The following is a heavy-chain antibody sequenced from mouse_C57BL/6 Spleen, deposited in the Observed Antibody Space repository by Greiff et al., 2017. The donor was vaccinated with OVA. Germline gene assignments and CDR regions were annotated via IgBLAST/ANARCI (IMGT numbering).Heavy chain of an antibody. V-gene: IGHV1-69*01. Sequence: VQLQQPGAELVMPGASVKLSCKASGYTFTSYWMHWVKQRPGQGLEWIGEIDPSDSYTNYNQKFKGKSTLTVDKSSSTAYMQLSSLTSEDSAVYYCARSGKEDWYFDVWGTGTTVTVSS. CDR1: GYTFTSYW. CDR2: IDPSDSYT. CDR3: ARSGKEDWYFDV. D-gene: IGHD1-3*01. J-gene: IGHJ1*03.